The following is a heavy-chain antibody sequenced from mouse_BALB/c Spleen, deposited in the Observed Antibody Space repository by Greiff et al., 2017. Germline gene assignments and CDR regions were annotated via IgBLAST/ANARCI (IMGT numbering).Heavy chain of an antibody. J-gene: IGHJ4*01. CDR2: ISCYNGAT. CDR1: GYSFTGYY. Sequence: LVKTGASVKISCKASGYSFTGYYMHWVKQSHGKSLEWIGYISCYNGATSYNQKFKGKATFTVDTSSSTAYMQFNSLTSEDSAVYFCARGNFMITTWYAMDYWGQGTSVTVSS. CDR3: ARGNFMITTWYAMDY. D-gene: IGHD2-4*01. V-gene: IGHV1S34*01.